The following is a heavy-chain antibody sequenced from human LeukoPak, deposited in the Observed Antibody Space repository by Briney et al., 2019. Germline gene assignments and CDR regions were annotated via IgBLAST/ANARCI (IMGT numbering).Heavy chain of an antibody. Sequence: SETPSLTCTVPGGSISSYYWSWIRQPPGEGLGWIGYIYYSGSTNYNPPPKTRATIPVDTSKNPFPLKLSSVNAADTAVYYCARVPTEYCLDAWGKGTPVTVSS. CDR1: GGSISSYY. CDR3: ARVPTEYCLDA. J-gene: IGHJ5*02. D-gene: IGHD4-11*01. V-gene: IGHV4-59*01. CDR2: IYYSGST.